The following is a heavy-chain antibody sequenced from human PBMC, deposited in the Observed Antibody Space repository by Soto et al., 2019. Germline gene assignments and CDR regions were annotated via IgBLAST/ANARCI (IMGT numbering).Heavy chain of an antibody. CDR1: GFSFSSSA. V-gene: IGHV3-23*01. D-gene: IGHD3-22*01. J-gene: IGHJ4*02. CDR3: AKGLVYYDY. Sequence: EVHLLASGGGLVQPGGSLRLSCAASGFSFSSSAMTWVRQALGKGLEWVSSISDGGGSTYYADSGKGRFTISRDNSKNTLYLQMSSLRVEDTAEYFCAKGLVYYDYWGQGTLVTVSS. CDR2: ISDGGGST.